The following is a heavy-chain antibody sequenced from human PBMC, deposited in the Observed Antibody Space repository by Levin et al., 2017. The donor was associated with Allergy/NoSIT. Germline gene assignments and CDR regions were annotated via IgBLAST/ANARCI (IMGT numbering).Heavy chain of an antibody. CDR3: ARFGRDYYYYGMDV. CDR1: GFTFSSYW. Sequence: GGSLRLSCAASGFTFSSYWMSWVRQAPGKGLEWVANIKQDGSEKYYVDSVKGRFTISRDNAKNSLYLQMNSLRAEDTAVYYCARFGRDYYYYGMDVWGQGTTVTVSS. CDR2: IKQDGSEK. V-gene: IGHV3-7*01. J-gene: IGHJ6*02. D-gene: IGHD3-10*01.